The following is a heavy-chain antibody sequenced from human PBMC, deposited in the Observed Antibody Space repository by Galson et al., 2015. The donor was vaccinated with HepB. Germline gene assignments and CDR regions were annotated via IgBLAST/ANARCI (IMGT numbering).Heavy chain of an antibody. CDR2: ISYDGSNK. Sequence: SLRLSCAASGFTFSSYAMHWVRQAPGKGLEWVAVISYDGSNKYYADSVKGRFTISRDNSKNTLYLQMNSLRAEDTAVYYCARDFITNDGNDGYWGQGTLVTVSS. D-gene: IGHD3-22*01. CDR3: ARDFITNDGNDGY. CDR1: GFTFSSYA. V-gene: IGHV3-30*04. J-gene: IGHJ4*02.